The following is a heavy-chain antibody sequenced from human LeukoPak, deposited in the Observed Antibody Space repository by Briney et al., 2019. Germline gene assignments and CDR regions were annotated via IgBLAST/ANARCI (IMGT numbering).Heavy chain of an antibody. CDR3: ATNSGYDLGPDY. V-gene: IGHV4-38-2*02. CDR1: GYSISSGYY. Sequence: PSETLSLTRTVSGYSISSGYYWGWIWQPPGKGLEWIGSIYHSGSTYYNPSLKSRVTISVDTSKNQFSLKLSSVTAADTAVYYCATNSGYDLGPDYWGQGTLVTVSS. J-gene: IGHJ4*02. CDR2: IYHSGST. D-gene: IGHD5-12*01.